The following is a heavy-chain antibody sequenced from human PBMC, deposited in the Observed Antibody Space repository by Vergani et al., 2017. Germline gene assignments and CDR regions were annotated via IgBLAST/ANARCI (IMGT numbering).Heavy chain of an antibody. Sequence: QVQLVQSGAEVKKPGASVKVSCKASGYNFTNYGITWVRQAPGQGLDWMGWISGFNGNKNSAQKFQGRFTMTTDTSTSTAYMELRGLGSDDTAIYYCARETIQRGYSYGYFDYWGQGTLVTVSS. CDR1: GYNFTNYG. J-gene: IGHJ4*02. CDR2: ISGFNGNK. CDR3: ARETIQRGYSYGYFDY. V-gene: IGHV1-18*01. D-gene: IGHD5-18*01.